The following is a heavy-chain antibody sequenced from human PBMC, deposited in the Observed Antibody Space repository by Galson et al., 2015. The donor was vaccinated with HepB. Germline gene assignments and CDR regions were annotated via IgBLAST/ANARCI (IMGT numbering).Heavy chain of an antibody. V-gene: IGHV4-39*01. Sequence: ETLSLTCTVSGGSISSSSYYWGWIRQPPGKGLEWIGSIYYSGSTYYNPSLKSRVTISVDTSKNQFSLKLSSVTAADTAVYYCASNLHRIYGSGSYYYWYFDLWGRGTLVTVSS. CDR1: GGSISSSSYY. CDR3: ASNLHRIYGSGSYYYWYFDL. CDR2: IYYSGST. J-gene: IGHJ2*01. D-gene: IGHD3-10*01.